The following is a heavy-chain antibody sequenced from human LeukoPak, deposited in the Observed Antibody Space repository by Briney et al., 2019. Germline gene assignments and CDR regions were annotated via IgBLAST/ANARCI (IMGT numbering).Heavy chain of an antibody. Sequence: ASVKVSCKASGYTFNSYGISWVRQAPGRGLEWMGWISGYNGNTKYAQKLQGRVTMTTDTSTSTAYMELRSLRSDDTAVYYCAREVRVRGVNGANYYMDVWGKGTTVTVSS. CDR2: ISGYNGNT. V-gene: IGHV1-18*01. CDR3: AREVRVRGVNGANYYMDV. D-gene: IGHD3-10*01. J-gene: IGHJ6*03. CDR1: GYTFNSYG.